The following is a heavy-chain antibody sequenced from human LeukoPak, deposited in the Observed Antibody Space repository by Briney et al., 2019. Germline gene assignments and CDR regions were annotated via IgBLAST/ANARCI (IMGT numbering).Heavy chain of an antibody. CDR3: AKDQERITMVRGVISHYFDY. V-gene: IGHV3-30*18. D-gene: IGHD3-10*01. J-gene: IGHJ4*02. CDR1: GFTFSSYG. Sequence: GGSLRLSCAAPGFTFSSYGMHWVRQAPGKGLEWVAVISYDGSNKYYADSVKGRFTISRDNSKNTLYLQMNSLRAEDTAVYHCAKDQERITMVRGVISHYFDYWGQGTLVTVSS. CDR2: ISYDGSNK.